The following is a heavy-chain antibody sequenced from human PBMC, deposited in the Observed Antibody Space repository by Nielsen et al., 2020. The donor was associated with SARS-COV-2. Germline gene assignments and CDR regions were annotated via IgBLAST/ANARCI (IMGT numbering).Heavy chain of an antibody. V-gene: IGHV7-4-1*02. J-gene: IGHJ6*02. Sequence: WVRQAPGQGLEWMGWINTNTGNPTHAQGFTGRFVFSLDTSVSTAYLQISSLKAEDTAVYYCASGVVVVPALDYYYYGMDVWGQGTTVTVSS. CDR3: ASGVVVVPALDYYYYGMDV. D-gene: IGHD2-2*01. CDR2: INTNTGNP.